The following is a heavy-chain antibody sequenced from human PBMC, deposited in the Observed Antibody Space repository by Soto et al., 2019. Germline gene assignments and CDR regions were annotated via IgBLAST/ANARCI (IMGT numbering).Heavy chain of an antibody. CDR1: GYTFTGYY. CDR3: ARDRRYCSGGSCYLFDY. V-gene: IGHV1-2*04. CDR2: INPNSGGT. D-gene: IGHD2-15*01. J-gene: IGHJ4*02. Sequence: ASVMVSCKASGYTFTGYYMHWVRQAPGQGLEWMGWINPNSGGTNYAQKFQGWVTMTRDTSISTAYMELSRLRSDDTAVYYCARDRRYCSGGSCYLFDYWGQGTLGTVSS.